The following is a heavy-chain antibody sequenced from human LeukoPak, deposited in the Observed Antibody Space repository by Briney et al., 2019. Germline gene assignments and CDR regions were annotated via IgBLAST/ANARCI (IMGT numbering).Heavy chain of an antibody. Sequence: GGSLRLSCAASGFTCSRYAMSWVRQAPGKGQEWVSAISKSGDHTYYADSVKGRFTISRDNSKDTLYLRMNSLRAEDTALYYCASPLSSNWYNYWGQGTLVTVPS. V-gene: IGHV3-23*01. J-gene: IGHJ4*02. CDR3: ASPLSSNWYNY. D-gene: IGHD6-13*01. CDR2: ISKSGDHT. CDR1: GFTCSRYA.